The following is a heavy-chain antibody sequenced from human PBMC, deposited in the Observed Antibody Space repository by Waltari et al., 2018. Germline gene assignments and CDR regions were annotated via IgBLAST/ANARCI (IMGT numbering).Heavy chain of an antibody. D-gene: IGHD6-13*01. CDR1: GYTFTSYD. Sequence: QVQLVQSGAEVKKPGASVKVSCKASGYTFTSYDINWVRQATGQGLEWMGWMNPNRSNTGESQKFQGRATTTRNTSISTAYMELSSLRAEDTAVYYCARCRGPGRAPAPYRVYYFDYWGQGTLVTVSS. CDR2: MNPNRSNT. CDR3: ARCRGPGRAPAPYRVYYFDY. V-gene: IGHV1-8*01. J-gene: IGHJ4*02.